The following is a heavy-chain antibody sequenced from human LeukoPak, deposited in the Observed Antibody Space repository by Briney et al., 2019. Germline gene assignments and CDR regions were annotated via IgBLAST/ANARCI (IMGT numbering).Heavy chain of an antibody. CDR3: ARDYPKAAAGDNFDY. V-gene: IGHV1-18*01. J-gene: IGHJ4*02. Sequence: GASVKVSCKASGYTFTSYGISWVRQAPRQGLEWMGWISAYNGNTNYAQKHQGRVTMTTDTSTSTAYKELRSLRSDDTAVYYCARDYPKAAAGDNFDYWGQGTLVTVSS. CDR1: GYTFTSYG. CDR2: ISAYNGNT. D-gene: IGHD6-13*01.